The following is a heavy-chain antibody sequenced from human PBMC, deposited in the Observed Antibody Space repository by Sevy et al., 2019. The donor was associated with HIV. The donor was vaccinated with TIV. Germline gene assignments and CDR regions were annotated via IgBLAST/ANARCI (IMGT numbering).Heavy chain of an antibody. J-gene: IGHJ6*02. CDR3: TRVGIAVAGTRYYYYGMDV. CDR2: IRSKAYGGTT. V-gene: IGHV3-49*04. CDR1: GFTFGDYA. Sequence: GESLKISCTASGFTFGDYAMSWVRQAPGKGLEWVGFIRSKAYGGTTEYAASVKGRFTISRDDSKSIAYLQMNSLKTEDTAVYYCTRVGIAVAGTRYYYYGMDVWGQGTTVTVSS. D-gene: IGHD6-19*01.